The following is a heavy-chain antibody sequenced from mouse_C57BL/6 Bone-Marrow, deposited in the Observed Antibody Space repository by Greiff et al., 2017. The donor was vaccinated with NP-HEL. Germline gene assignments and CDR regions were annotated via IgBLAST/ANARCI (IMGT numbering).Heavy chain of an antibody. Sequence: VQLQQSGPELVKPGASVKISCKASGYTFTDYYINWVKQRPGQGLEWIGWIFPGSGSTYYNEKFKGKATLTVDKSSSTAYMLLSSLTSEDSAVYFCARSAPRGYFPYCAMDYWGQGTSVTVSS. CDR1: GYTFTDYY. V-gene: IGHV1-75*01. CDR3: ARSAPRGYFPYCAMDY. CDR2: IFPGSGST. J-gene: IGHJ4*01. D-gene: IGHD2-3*01.